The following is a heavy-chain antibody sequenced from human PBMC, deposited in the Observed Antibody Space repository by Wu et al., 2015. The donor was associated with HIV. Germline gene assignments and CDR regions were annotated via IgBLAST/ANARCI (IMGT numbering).Heavy chain of an antibody. D-gene: IGHD5-24*01. CDR3: TRSLEVAGPDPYPFDT. V-gene: IGHV1-69*02. Sequence: QALLVQFGAEVKKPGSSVRVTCKASGDGFTSYAVSWVRQAPGQGLEWMGEINPRGDFSKYAQTFQGRVTMTKDTSTGTVYMELNSLKTEDTAVYYCTRSLEVAGPDPYPFDTWGQGTMVIVSS. CDR2: INPRGDFS. CDR1: GDGFTSYA. J-gene: IGHJ3*02.